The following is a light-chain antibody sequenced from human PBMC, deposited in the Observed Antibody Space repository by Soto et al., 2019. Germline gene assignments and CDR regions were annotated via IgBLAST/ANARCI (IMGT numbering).Light chain of an antibody. CDR3: SSFTSDRIYV. V-gene: IGLV2-14*03. CDR1: HNDIGTYDY. Sequence: QTVVTQPPSASGSPGQSVTISCTGNHNDIGTYDYVSWYQQHPGRAPRLLIYGVTTRPSGISDRFSASKSGLTASLTISGLQPEDEADYYCSSFTSDRIYVFGPGTKLTVL. CDR2: GVT. J-gene: IGLJ1*01.